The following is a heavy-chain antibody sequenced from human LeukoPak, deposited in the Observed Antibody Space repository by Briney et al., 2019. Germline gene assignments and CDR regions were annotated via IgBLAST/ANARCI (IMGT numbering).Heavy chain of an antibody. V-gene: IGHV4-59*12. Sequence: SETLSLTCTVSGGPMSSYYWSWIRQPPGKGLEWIGYIYYSGSTNYNPSLKGRVTISVDTSKKQFSLKLSSVTAADTAVYYCARGLSPHAFDIWGQGTMVTVSS. J-gene: IGHJ3*02. D-gene: IGHD3-16*01. CDR1: GGPMSSYY. CDR2: IYYSGST. CDR3: ARGLSPHAFDI.